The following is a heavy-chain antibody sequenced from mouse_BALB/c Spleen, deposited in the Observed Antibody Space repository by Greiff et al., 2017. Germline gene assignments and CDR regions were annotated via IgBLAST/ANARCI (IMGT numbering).Heavy chain of an antibody. J-gene: IGHJ2*01. CDR1: GFTFSSYA. Sequence: DVKLVESGGGLVKPGGSLKLSCAASGFTFSSYAMSWVRQTPEKRLEWVASISSGGSTYYPDSVKGRFTISRDNARNILYLQMSSLRSEDTAMYYCARATAYYFDYWGQGTTLTVSS. V-gene: IGHV5-6-5*01. CDR3: ARATAYYFDY. CDR2: ISSGGST. D-gene: IGHD1-2*01.